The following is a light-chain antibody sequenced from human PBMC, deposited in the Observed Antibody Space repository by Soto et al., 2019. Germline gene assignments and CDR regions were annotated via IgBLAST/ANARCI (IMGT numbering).Light chain of an antibody. CDR3: CSYAGSHTFYV. J-gene: IGLJ1*01. Sequence: QSVLTQPASVSGSPGQSITISCTGTSSDVGSYNLVSWYQQHPGKAPKLMIYEGSKRPSGVSNRFSGSKSGNTASLTISGLQAEDEADYYCCSYAGSHTFYVFGSGTKLTVL. CDR1: SSDVGSYNL. V-gene: IGLV2-23*01. CDR2: EGS.